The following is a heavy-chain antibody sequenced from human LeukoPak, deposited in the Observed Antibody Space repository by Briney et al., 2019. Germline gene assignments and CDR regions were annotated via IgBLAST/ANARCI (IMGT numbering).Heavy chain of an antibody. CDR3: AKVRDYGEFSY. Sequence: PGGSLRLSCAASGFTFSSYAMSWVRQAPGKGLEWVSAITYSGGSKYYADSVKGRFTISRDNSKNTLYLQMNSLRAEATAVYYCAKVRDYGEFSYRGQGTLVTVSS. CDR1: GFTFSSYA. D-gene: IGHD4-17*01. V-gene: IGHV3-23*01. CDR2: ITYSGGSK. J-gene: IGHJ4*02.